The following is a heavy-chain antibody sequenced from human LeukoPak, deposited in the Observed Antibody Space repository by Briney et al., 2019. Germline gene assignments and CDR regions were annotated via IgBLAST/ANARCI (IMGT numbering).Heavy chain of an antibody. V-gene: IGHV3-66*01. CDR1: GFTVSSNY. CDR3: ARGLHYYEP. CDR2: IYSGGGT. D-gene: IGHD3-22*01. J-gene: IGHJ5*02. Sequence: GGSLRLSCAASGFTVSSNYMTWVRHAPGKGLEWVSVIYSGGGTDYADSVKGRFTISRDNSKNTLYLQMNSLRAEDTAVYYCARGLHYYEPWGQGTLVTVSS.